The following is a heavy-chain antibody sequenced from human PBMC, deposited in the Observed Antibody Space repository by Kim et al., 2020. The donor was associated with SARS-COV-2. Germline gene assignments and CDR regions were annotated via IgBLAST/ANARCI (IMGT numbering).Heavy chain of an antibody. Sequence: TYYADSVKGRFTRYRDKSKNKLYLQMNTLGAEDTAVYYCASGSYFPLFDSWGQGTLVTVSS. V-gene: IGHV3-53*01. CDR2: T. CDR3: ASGSYFPLFDS. D-gene: IGHD1-26*01. J-gene: IGHJ4*02.